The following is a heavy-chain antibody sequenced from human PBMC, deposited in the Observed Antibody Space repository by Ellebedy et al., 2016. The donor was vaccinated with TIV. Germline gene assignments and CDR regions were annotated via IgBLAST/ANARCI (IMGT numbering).Heavy chain of an antibody. CDR3: ARSIMITFGGVIANYYYYSMDV. CDR2: IIPIFGTA. D-gene: IGHD3-16*02. CDR1: GGTFSSYA. V-gene: IGHV1-69*13. Sequence: SVKVSCXASGGTFSSYAISWVRQAPGQGLEWMGGIIPIFGTANYAQKFQGRVTITADESTSTAYMELSSLRSEDTAVYYCARSIMITFGGVIANYYYYSMDVWGQGTTVTVSS. J-gene: IGHJ6*02.